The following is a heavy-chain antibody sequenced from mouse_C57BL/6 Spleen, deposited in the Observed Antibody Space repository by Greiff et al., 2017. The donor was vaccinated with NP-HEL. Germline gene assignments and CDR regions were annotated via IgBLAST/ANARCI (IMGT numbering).Heavy chain of an antibody. D-gene: IGHD1-1*01. J-gene: IGHJ4*01. V-gene: IGHV5-16*01. CDR3: ARVAVEGDYYYAMDY. CDR1: GFTFSDYY. CDR2: INYDGSST. Sequence: EVMLVESEGGLVQPGSSMKLSCTASGFTFSDYYMAWVRQVPEKGLEWVANINYDGSSTYYLDSLKSRFIISRDNAKNILYLQMSSLKSEDTATYYCARVAVEGDYYYAMDYWGQGTSVTVSS.